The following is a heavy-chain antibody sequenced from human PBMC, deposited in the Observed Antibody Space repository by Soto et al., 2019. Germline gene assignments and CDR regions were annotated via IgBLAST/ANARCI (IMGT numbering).Heavy chain of an antibody. J-gene: IGHJ4*02. V-gene: IGHV4-59*01. CDR2: IYYSGST. CDR3: ARGSFGIVVVPNLPPIDY. Sequence: SETLSLTCTVSGGSISSYYWSWIRQPPGKGLEWIGYIYYSGSTNYNPSLKSRVTISVDTSKNQFSLKLSSVTAADTAVYYCARGSFGIVVVPNLPPIDYCGQGTLVTVSS. D-gene: IGHD2-2*01. CDR1: GGSISSYY.